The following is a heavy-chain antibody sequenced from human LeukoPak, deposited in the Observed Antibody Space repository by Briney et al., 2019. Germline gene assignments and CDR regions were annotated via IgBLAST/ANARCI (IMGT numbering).Heavy chain of an antibody. J-gene: IGHJ5*02. CDR2: IHTSGDT. CDR3: IVFGDSNH. Sequence: GGSLRLSCAASGFTFSIHWMTWVRQAPGKGLEWVSAIHTSGDTCYADSVKGRFTISRDTSKNTLYLQINSLRVEDTAVYYCIVFGDSNHWGQGTLVTVSS. CDR1: GFTFSIHW. D-gene: IGHD4-17*01. V-gene: IGHV3-53*01.